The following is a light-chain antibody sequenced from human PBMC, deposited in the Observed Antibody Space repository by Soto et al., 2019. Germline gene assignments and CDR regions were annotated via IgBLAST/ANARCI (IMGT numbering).Light chain of an antibody. CDR3: QQYTNGPYT. CDR2: GAS. Sequence: EIVMTQSPATLSVSPGERASLSCRASQSVGSNLSWYQQTAGQAPRLLIYGASTRATGIPARFSGSGSGTEFTLPISRLQSEDFAVYYCQQYTNGPYTFGQGTKLEIK. J-gene: IGKJ2*01. V-gene: IGKV3-15*01. CDR1: QSVGSN.